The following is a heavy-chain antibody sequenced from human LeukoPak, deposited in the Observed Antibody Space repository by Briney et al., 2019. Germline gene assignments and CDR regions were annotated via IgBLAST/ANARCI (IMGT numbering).Heavy chain of an antibody. Sequence: PSETLSPTCAVYGGSFSGYYWSWIRQPPGKGLEWIGSIYYSGSTYYNPSLKSRVTISVDTSKNQFSLKLISVTAADTAVYYCARGVGSGYTDYWGQGALVTVSS. J-gene: IGHJ4*02. D-gene: IGHD3-22*01. CDR3: ARGVGSGYTDY. CDR1: GGSFSGYY. CDR2: IYYSGST. V-gene: IGHV4-34*01.